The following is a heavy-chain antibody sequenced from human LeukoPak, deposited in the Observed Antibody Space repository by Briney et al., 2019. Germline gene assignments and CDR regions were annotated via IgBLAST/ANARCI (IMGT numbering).Heavy chain of an antibody. J-gene: IGHJ4*02. CDR1: GGSISSYY. Sequence: SETLSLTCTVSGGSISSYYWSWIRQPPGKGLEWIGYIYYSGSTNYNPSLKSRVTISVDTSKNQFSLNLNSVTAADTAVYYCARFYYGDFTFDYWGQGTLVTVSS. D-gene: IGHD4-17*01. CDR2: IYYSGST. V-gene: IGHV4-59*08. CDR3: ARFYYGDFTFDY.